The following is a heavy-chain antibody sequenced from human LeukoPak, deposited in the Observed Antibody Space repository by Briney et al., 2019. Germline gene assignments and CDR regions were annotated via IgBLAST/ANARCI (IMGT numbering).Heavy chain of an antibody. CDR1: GVSISSGNYY. CDR2: IHPSGGP. V-gene: IGHV4-61*02. D-gene: IGHD3-22*01. Sequence: QVQLQESGPGLVKPSQTLSLTCTVSGVSISSGNYYWTWIRQPAGKGLEWIGEIHPSGGPNYNPSLKSRVTISVDTSKNQFSLTMSSLTAADTAVYYCARGEDYYKCGNYWGQGTLVTVSS. CDR3: ARGEDYYKCGNY. J-gene: IGHJ4*02.